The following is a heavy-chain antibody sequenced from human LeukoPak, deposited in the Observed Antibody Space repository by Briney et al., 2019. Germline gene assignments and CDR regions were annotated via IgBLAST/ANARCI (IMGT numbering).Heavy chain of an antibody. J-gene: IGHJ4*02. Sequence: PSETLSLTCTVSGYSIISDYFWGWIRQPPGKGLEWIGTIYHSGSTYYSPSLKSRVTISLDTSKNQFSLKLSSVTAADTAVYYCARDLYGAVNVDYWGQGTLVTVSS. D-gene: IGHD4/OR15-4a*01. CDR3: ARDLYGAVNVDY. V-gene: IGHV4-38-2*02. CDR1: GYSIISDYF. CDR2: IYHSGST.